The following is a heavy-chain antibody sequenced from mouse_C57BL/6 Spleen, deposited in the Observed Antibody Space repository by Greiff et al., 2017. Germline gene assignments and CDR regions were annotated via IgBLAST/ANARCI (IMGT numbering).Heavy chain of an antibody. V-gene: IGHV1-26*01. D-gene: IGHD2-4*01. CDR3: ARSGYDYGFAY. CDR2: INPNNGGT. CDR1: GYTFTDYY. J-gene: IGHJ3*01. Sequence: VQLQQSGPELVKPGASVKISCKASGYTFTDYYMNWVKQSHGKSLEWIGDINPNNGGTSYNQKFKGKATLTVDKSSSTAYMERRSLTSEDSAVYYCARSGYDYGFAYWGQGTLVTVSA.